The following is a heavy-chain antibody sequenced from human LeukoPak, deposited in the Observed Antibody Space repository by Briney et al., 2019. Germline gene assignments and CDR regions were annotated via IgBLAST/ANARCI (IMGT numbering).Heavy chain of an antibody. CDR2: IYYSGST. CDR3: AGGIGYATSPADH. V-gene: IGHV4-59*01. J-gene: IGHJ5*02. CDR1: GGSISSYY. D-gene: IGHD6-13*01. Sequence: SETLSLNCTVSGGSISSYYWSWIRQPPGKGLEWIGYIYYSGSTNYNPSLKSRVTMSLDTSKNHFSLSLKSVTAADTAVYFCAGGIGYATSPADHLGQGTLVIVSS.